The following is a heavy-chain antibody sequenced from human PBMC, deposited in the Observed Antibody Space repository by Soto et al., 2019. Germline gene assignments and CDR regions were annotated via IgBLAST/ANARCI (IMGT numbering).Heavy chain of an antibody. V-gene: IGHV3-23*01. CDR2: ISGSGGST. Sequence: GGSLRLSCAASGFTFSSYAMSWVRQAPGKGLEWVSAISGSGGSTYYSDSVKGRFTISRDNSKNTLYLQMNSLRAEDTAVYYCAKFLGLMDWLDYWGQGTLVTVSS. CDR1: GFTFSSYA. J-gene: IGHJ4*02. CDR3: AKFLGLMDWLDY. D-gene: IGHD3-9*01.